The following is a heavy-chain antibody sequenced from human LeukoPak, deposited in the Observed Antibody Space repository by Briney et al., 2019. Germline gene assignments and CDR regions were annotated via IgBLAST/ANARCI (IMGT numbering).Heavy chain of an antibody. CDR3: ASRKRGIAVAGTRGYNWFDP. CDR1: GGSFSGYY. D-gene: IGHD6-19*01. CDR2: INHSGST. Sequence: PSETLSLTCAVYGGSFSGYYWSWIRQPPGKGLEWIGEINHSGSTNYNPSLKSRVTISVDTSKNQFSLKLSSVTAADTAVYYCASRKRGIAVAGTRGYNWFDPWGQGTLVTVFS. V-gene: IGHV4-34*01. J-gene: IGHJ5*02.